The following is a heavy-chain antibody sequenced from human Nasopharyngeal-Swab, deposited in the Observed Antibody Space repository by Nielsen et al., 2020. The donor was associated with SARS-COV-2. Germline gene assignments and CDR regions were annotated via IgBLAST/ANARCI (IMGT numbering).Heavy chain of an antibody. V-gene: IGHV6-1*01. J-gene: IGHJ4*02. D-gene: IGHD7-27*01. CDR2: TYYRSKWYN. CDR3: ARGDWGHFDY. Sequence: WIRQSPSRGLEWLGRTYYRSKWYNDYAESVKSRVTISPDTSKNQVPLQLNSVTSEDTGVYYCARGDWGHFDYWGQGTLVTVSS.